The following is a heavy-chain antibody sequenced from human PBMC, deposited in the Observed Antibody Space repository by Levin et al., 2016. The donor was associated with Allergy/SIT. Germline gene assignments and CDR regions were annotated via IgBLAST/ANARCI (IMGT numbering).Heavy chain of an antibody. CDR2: ISGSGGST. Sequence: GESLKISCAASGFTFSSYAMSWVRQAPGKGLEWVSAISGSGGSTYYADSVKGRFTISRDNSKNTLYLQMNSLRAEDTAVYYCAKVAAAVAGPHFFYYFDYWGQGTLVTVSS. D-gene: IGHD6-19*01. J-gene: IGHJ4*02. V-gene: IGHV3-23*01. CDR1: GFTFSSYA. CDR3: AKVAAAVAGPHFFYYFDY.